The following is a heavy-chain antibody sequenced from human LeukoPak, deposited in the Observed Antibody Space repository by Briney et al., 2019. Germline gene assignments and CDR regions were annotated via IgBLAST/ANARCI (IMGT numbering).Heavy chain of an antibody. D-gene: IGHD5-18*01. Sequence: PSETLSLTCAVYGGSFSGYYWSRIRQPPGKGLEWIGEINHSGSTNYNPSLKSRVTISVDTSKNQFSLKLSSVTAADTAVYYCARAVKGRYSYGYAYWGQGTLVTVSS. CDR2: INHSGST. CDR3: ARAVKGRYSYGYAY. CDR1: GGSFSGYY. V-gene: IGHV4-34*01. J-gene: IGHJ4*02.